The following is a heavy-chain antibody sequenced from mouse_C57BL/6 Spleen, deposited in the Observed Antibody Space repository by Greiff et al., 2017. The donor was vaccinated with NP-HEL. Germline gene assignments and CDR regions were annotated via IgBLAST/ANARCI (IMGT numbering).Heavy chain of an antibody. J-gene: IGHJ4*01. CDR3: TTGANCTYYYAMDY. D-gene: IGHD4-1*01. V-gene: IGHV14-1*01. CDR1: GFNIKDYY. Sequence: VQLQQSGAELVRPGASVKLSCTASGFNIKDYYMHWVKQRPEQGLEWIGRIDPEDGDTEYAPKFQGKATMTADTSSNTAYLQLSSLTSEDTAVYYCTTGANCTYYYAMDYWGQGTSVTVSS. CDR2: IDPEDGDT.